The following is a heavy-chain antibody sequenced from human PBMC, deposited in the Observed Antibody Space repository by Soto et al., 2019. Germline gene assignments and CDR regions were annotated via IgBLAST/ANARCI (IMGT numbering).Heavy chain of an antibody. CDR2: IYYSGST. V-gene: IGHV4-30-4*01. CDR3: ARDRVAARPGGYYYYGMDV. D-gene: IGHD6-6*01. J-gene: IGHJ6*02. Sequence: KPSETLSLTCTVSGGSISSGDYYWSWIRQPPGKGLEWIGYIYYSGSTYYNPSLKSRVTISVDTSKNQFSLKLSSVTAADTAVYYCARDRVAARPGGYYYYGMDVWGQGTTVTVSS. CDR1: GGSISSGDYY.